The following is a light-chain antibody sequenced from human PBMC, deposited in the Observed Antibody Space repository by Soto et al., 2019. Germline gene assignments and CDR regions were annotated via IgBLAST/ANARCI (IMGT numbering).Light chain of an antibody. CDR3: QQYGSSPRT. CDR1: QSVSSSY. J-gene: IGKJ1*01. Sequence: EILLTQSRGTLSLSPGERATLSCISSQSVSSSYLAWYQQKPGQAPRLLIYGASSRATGIPDRFGGSGSGTDFTLTISRLEPEDFAVYYCQQYGSSPRTFGQGTKVDIK. CDR2: GAS. V-gene: IGKV3-20*01.